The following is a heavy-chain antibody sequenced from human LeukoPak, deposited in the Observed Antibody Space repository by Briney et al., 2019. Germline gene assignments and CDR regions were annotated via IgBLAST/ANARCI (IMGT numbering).Heavy chain of an antibody. CDR3: AKGEILPGRRYFYY. D-gene: IGHD3-10*01. CDR1: GFTFSSYA. V-gene: IGHV3-23*01. J-gene: IGHJ4*02. Sequence: GGSPRLSCAASGFTFSSYAMSWVRQAPGKGLEWVSAISGSGGSTYYADSVKGRFTISRDNSKNTLYLQMNSLRAEETAVYYCAKGEILPGRRYFYYWGQGTLVTVSS. CDR2: ISGSGGST.